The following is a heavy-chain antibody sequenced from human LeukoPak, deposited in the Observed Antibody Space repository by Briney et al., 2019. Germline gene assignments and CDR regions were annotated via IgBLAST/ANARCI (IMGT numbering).Heavy chain of an antibody. CDR1: GFTFSNYW. Sequence: GGSLRLSCVASGFTFSNYWMLWVCQAPGKGLMWVSLISTDGKSTGYAESVKGRFTISRDNAKNALYLQMDILRVEDTALYFCVRDYQFIQEVWGQGTTVTVSS. V-gene: IGHV3-74*01. D-gene: IGHD2-2*01. J-gene: IGHJ6*02. CDR2: ISTDGKST. CDR3: VRDYQFIQEV.